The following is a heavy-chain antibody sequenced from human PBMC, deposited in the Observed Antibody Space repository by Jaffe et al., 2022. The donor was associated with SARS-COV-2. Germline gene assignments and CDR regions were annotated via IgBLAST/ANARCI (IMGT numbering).Heavy chain of an antibody. CDR3: ARDRGSCSGGSCYPAEPFDY. CDR1: GFTFSSYA. CDR2: ISYDGSNK. Sequence: QVQLVESGGGVVQPGRSLRLSCAASGFTFSSYAMHWVRQAPGKGLEWVAVISYDGSNKYYADSVKGRFTISRDNSKNTLYLQMNSLRAEDTAVYYCARDRGSCSGGSCYPAEPFDYWGQGTLVTVSS. V-gene: IGHV3-30-3*01. D-gene: IGHD2-15*01. J-gene: IGHJ4*02.